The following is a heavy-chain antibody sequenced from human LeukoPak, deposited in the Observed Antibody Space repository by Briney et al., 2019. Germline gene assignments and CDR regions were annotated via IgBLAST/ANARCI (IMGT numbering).Heavy chain of an antibody. J-gene: IGHJ4*02. D-gene: IGHD1-26*01. CDR2: ISGSGGST. CDR3: AKGTNQWTVGAPPVPIDY. V-gene: IGHV3-23*01. CDR1: GGSISSSSYY. Sequence: PSETLSLTCTVSGGSISSSSYYWGWIRQPPGKGLEWVSAISGSGGSTYYADSVKGRFTISRDNSKNTLYLQMNSLRAEDTAVYYCAKGTNQWTVGAPPVPIDYWGQGTLVTVSS.